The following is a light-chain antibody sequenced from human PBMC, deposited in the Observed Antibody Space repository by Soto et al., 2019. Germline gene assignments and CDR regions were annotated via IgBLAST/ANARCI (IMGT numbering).Light chain of an antibody. J-gene: IGLJ2*01. CDR2: EVS. Sequence: QSVLTQPASVSGSPGQSITISCTGTSSDVGGYNYVSWYQQHPGKAPKLMIYEVSNRPSGVSNRFSGSKSGNTASLTISGLQAEDEADYYCSSYTSSTTVVFGGGTQLNVL. CDR3: SSYTSSTTVV. V-gene: IGLV2-14*01. CDR1: SSDVGGYNY.